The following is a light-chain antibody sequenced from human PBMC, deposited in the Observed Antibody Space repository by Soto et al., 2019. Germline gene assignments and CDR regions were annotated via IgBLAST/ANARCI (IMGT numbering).Light chain of an antibody. CDR3: SSYTSSSTLDYV. J-gene: IGLJ1*01. CDR2: DVS. V-gene: IGLV2-14*01. Sequence: QSVLTQPPSASGSPGQSVTISCTGTGSDVGGYNYVSWYQQHPGKAPKLMIYDVSNRPSGVSNRFSGSKSGNTASLTISGLQAEDEADYYCSSYTSSSTLDYVFGTGTKVTVL. CDR1: GSDVGGYNY.